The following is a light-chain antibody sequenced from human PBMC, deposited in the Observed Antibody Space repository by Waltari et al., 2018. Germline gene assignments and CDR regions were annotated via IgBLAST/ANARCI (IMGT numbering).Light chain of an antibody. Sequence: SYELTQPSSVSVSPGQTARITCSGDVLAKKYGRWFQQKPGQAPVGVIYKDSERPSGIPARFSGASSGTTVTLTISGAQVEDEADYDCYSAADNNGVFGGGPKLTVL. V-gene: IGLV3-27*01. CDR2: KDS. CDR1: VLAKKY. J-gene: IGLJ3*02. CDR3: YSAADNNGV.